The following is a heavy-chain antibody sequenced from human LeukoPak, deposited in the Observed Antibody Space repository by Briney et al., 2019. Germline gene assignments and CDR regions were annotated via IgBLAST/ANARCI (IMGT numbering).Heavy chain of an antibody. J-gene: IGHJ3*02. CDR3: ARVQWELMGNDAFDI. CDR1: GGSISSGGYY. CDR2: IYYSGST. V-gene: IGHV4-31*03. D-gene: IGHD1-26*01. Sequence: SETLSLTCTVSGGSISSGGYYWSWIRQHPGKGLEWNGYIYYSGSTYYNPSLKSRVTISVDTSKNQFSLKLSSVTAADTAVYYCARVQWELMGNDAFDIWGQGTMVTVSS.